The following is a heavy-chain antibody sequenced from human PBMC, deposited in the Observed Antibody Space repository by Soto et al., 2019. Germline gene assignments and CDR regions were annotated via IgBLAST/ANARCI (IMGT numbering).Heavy chain of an antibody. CDR2: IIPIFGTA. Sequence: ASVKGSCKASGGTFSSYAISWVRQAPGQGLEWMGGIIPIFGTANYAQKFQGRVTITADESTSTAYMELSSLRSEDTAVYYCARNRYYYDSSDYYFDYWGQGTLVSVSS. V-gene: IGHV1-69*13. J-gene: IGHJ4*02. CDR1: GGTFSSYA. D-gene: IGHD3-22*01. CDR3: ARNRYYYDSSDYYFDY.